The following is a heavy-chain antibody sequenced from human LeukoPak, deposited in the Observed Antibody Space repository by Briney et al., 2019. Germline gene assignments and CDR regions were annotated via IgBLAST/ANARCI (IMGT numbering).Heavy chain of an antibody. J-gene: IGHJ4*02. D-gene: IGHD5-24*01. CDR2: IIPIFGTA. CDR3: ARARGRWLPDDY. CDR1: GGTFSSYA. V-gene: IGHV1-69*13. Sequence: SVKVSCKASGGTFSSYAISWVRQAPGQGLEWMGGIIPIFGTANYAQKFQGRVTITADESTSTAYMELSSLRSEDTAVYYCARARGRWLPDDYWGQGTLVTVSS.